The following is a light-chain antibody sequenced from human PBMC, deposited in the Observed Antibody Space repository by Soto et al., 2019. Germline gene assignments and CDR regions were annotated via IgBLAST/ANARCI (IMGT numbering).Light chain of an antibody. Sequence: QSVVTQEPSLTVSPGGTVTLTCGSSVGPVTTDLYPYWFQQKPGQAPRTLIWDTSNTHSWTPARFSGSLLGGKAALTLSGAQPEDEAEYICLVSFGGLWVIGGGTKLTVL. J-gene: IGLJ3*02. CDR2: DTS. CDR1: VGPVTTDLY. CDR3: LVSFGGLWV. V-gene: IGLV7-46*01.